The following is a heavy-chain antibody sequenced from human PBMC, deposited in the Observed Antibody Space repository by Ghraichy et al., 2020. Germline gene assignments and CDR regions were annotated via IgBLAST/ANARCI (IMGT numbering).Heavy chain of an antibody. V-gene: IGHV3-23*01. CDR1: GFTFSSYA. J-gene: IGHJ5*02. CDR3: AKEGGRFVDYYGSGSYPGWFDP. D-gene: IGHD3-10*01. CDR2: ISGSGGST. Sequence: GGSLRLSCAASGFTFSSYAMSWVRQAPGKGLEWVSAISGSGGSTYYADSVKGRFTISRDNSKNTLYLQMNSLRAEDTAVYYCAKEGGRFVDYYGSGSYPGWFDPWAREPWSPSPQ.